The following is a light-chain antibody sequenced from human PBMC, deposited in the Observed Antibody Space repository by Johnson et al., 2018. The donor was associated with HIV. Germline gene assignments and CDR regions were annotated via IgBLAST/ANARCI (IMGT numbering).Light chain of an antibody. V-gene: IGLV1-51*01. CDR1: SSNIGSNY. Sequence: QSVLTQPPSVSAAPGQRVTISCSGSSSNIGSNYVSWYQQVPGTAPKLLIYDNSKRPSGIPDRFSGSKSGTSATLAITGLQTGDEADYYCGAWDSSLSAYVFGTGTQVTV. CDR2: DNS. CDR3: GAWDSSLSAYV. J-gene: IGLJ1*01.